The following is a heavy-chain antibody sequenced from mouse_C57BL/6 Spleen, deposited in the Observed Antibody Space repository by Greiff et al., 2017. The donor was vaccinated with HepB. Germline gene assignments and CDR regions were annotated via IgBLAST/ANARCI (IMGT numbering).Heavy chain of an antibody. J-gene: IGHJ3*01. CDR3: ARDYHRFAY. CDR2: ISSGSSTI. D-gene: IGHD2-4*01. V-gene: IGHV5-17*01. CDR1: GFTFSDYG. Sequence: EVQLQESGGGLVKPGGSLKLSCAASGFTFSDYGMHLVRQAPEKGLEWVAYISSGSSTIYYADTVKGRFTISRDNAKNTLFLQMTSLRSEDTAMYYCARDYHRFAYWGQGTLVTVSA.